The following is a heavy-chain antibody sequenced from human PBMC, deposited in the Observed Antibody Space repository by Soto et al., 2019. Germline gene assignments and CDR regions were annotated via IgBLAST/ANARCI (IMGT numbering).Heavy chain of an antibody. D-gene: IGHD3-22*01. CDR3: AEAGSRGYYYFYY. V-gene: IGHV3-23*01. CDR1: GFTFSSYA. CDR2: ISGSGGST. J-gene: IGHJ4*02. Sequence: EVQLLESGGGLVQPGGSLRLSCAASGFTFSSYAMSWVRQAPGKGLEWVSAISGSGGSTYYADSVKGRFTISRDNSKNTRYLQMNSLRAEDMAVYYCAEAGSRGYYYFYYWGQGTLVTVSS.